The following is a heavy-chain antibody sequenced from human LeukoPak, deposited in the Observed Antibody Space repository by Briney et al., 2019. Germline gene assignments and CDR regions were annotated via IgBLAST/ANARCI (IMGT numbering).Heavy chain of an antibody. Sequence: PGGSLRLSCAASGFTSSAYGMSWVRQSPRKGLEWVSGVSGADGTTYYADSVKGRFTISRDNSKSTLYLQMNNLRAEDTAVYYCAKHWSYCSTTSCFFNYYYYYMDVWGKGTTVTVSS. CDR1: GFTSSAYG. J-gene: IGHJ6*03. CDR2: VSGADGTT. CDR3: AKHWSYCSTTSCFFNYYYYYMDV. V-gene: IGHV3-23*01. D-gene: IGHD2-2*01.